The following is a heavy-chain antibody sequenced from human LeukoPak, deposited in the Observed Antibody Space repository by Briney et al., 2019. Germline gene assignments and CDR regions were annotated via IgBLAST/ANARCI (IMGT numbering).Heavy chain of an antibody. J-gene: IGHJ5*02. Sequence: GGSLRLSYAASGFTFSSYAMHWVRQAPGKGLEWVAVISYDGSNKYYADSVKGRFTISRDNSKNTLYLQMNSLRAEDTAVYYCARGGDIVVVPAAIGWFDPWGQGTLVTVSS. D-gene: IGHD2-2*01. V-gene: IGHV3-30-3*01. CDR3: ARGGDIVVVPAAIGWFDP. CDR1: GFTFSSYA. CDR2: ISYDGSNK.